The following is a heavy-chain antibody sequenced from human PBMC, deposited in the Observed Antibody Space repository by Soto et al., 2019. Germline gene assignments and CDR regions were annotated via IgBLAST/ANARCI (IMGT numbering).Heavy chain of an antibody. CDR3: ARGDNPEY. CDR1: GFTFSSHW. D-gene: IGHD1-1*01. CDR2: INEDGSEK. Sequence: EVQLVESGGGLVQPGGSLRLSCAASGFTFSSHWMTWVRQAPGKGLEWVANINEDGSEKYYMDSVKGRFTISRDNAKNSLYLQMNSTRAYDTALFYCARGDNPEYWGQGTLVTVSS. V-gene: IGHV3-7*01. J-gene: IGHJ4*02.